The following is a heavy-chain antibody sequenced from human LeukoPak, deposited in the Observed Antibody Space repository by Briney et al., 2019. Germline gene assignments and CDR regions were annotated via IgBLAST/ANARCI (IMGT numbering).Heavy chain of an antibody. J-gene: IGHJ4*02. CDR1: GFTFSRHW. D-gene: IGHD2-8*01. V-gene: IGHV3-7*03. CDR3: ASHLNGGWPDY. Sequence: PGGSLRLSCAGSGFTFSRHWMSWVRQAPGKGLEWVANIKQDGSEKYYVDSVKGRFTISRDNAKNSLYLQMNSLRAEDTAVYYCASHLNGGWPDYWGQGTLVTVSS. CDR2: IKQDGSEK.